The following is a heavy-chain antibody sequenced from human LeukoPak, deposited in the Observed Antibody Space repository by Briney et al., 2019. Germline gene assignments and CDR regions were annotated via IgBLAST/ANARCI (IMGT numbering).Heavy chain of an antibody. CDR1: GGSISSYY. J-gene: IGHJ6*02. CDR3: ASTLLGYGGLPWPYYYYGMDV. CDR2: IYYSGST. V-gene: IGHV4-59*01. D-gene: IGHD2-15*01. Sequence: PSETLSLTCTVSGGSISSYYWSWIRQPPGKGLEWVGYIYYSGSTNYNPSLKSRVTISVDTSKNQFSLKLSSVTAADTAVYYCASTLLGYGGLPWPYYYYGMDVWGQGTTVTVSS.